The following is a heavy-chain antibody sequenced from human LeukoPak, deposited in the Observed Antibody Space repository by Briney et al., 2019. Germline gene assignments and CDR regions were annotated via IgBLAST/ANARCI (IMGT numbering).Heavy chain of an antibody. J-gene: IGHJ3*02. CDR2: IYYSGST. V-gene: IGHV4-59*08. Sequence: SETLSLTCTVSGGSISSYYWSWIRQPPGKGLEWIGYIYYSGSTNYNPSLKSRVTISVDTSKNQFSLKLSSVTAADTAVYYCARHGDDILAYAFDIWGQGTMVTVSS. D-gene: IGHD3-9*01. CDR3: ARHGDDILAYAFDI. CDR1: GGSISSYY.